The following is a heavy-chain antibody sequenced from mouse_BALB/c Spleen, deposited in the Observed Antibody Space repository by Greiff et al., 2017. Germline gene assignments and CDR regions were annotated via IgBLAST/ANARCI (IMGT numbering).Heavy chain of an antibody. J-gene: IGHJ4*01. D-gene: IGHD2-3*01. V-gene: IGHV2-2*01. CDR3: ARDCGWLLRGDYYAMDY. Sequence: QVQLQQSGPGLVQPSQSLSITCTVSGFSLTSYGVHWVRHSPGKGLEWLGVIWSGGSTDYNAAFISRLSISKDNSKSQVFFKMNSLQTDDTAMYYCARDCGWLLRGDYYAMDYWGQGSSVTVSS. CDR1: GFSLTSYG. CDR2: IWSGGST.